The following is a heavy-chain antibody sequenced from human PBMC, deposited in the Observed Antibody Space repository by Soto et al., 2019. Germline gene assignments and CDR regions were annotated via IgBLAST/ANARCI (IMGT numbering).Heavy chain of an antibody. V-gene: IGHV3-21*01. J-gene: IGHJ4*02. CDR3: ARDKAFWSGYYIASY. Sequence: PGASLRLSCAASGFTFSSYSMNWVRQAPGKGLEWVSSISSSSSYIYYADSVKGRFTISRDNAKNSLYLQMNSLRAEDTAVYYCARDKAFWSGYYIASYWGQGTLVTVSS. CDR2: ISSSSSYI. D-gene: IGHD3-3*01. CDR1: GFTFSSYS.